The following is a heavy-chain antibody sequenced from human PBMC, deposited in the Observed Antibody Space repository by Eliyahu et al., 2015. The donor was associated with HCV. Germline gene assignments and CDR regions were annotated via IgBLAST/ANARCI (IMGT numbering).Heavy chain of an antibody. CDR1: GSSLSTSGGVGLG. Sequence: QITLKESGPTLVKPTQTLTLTCTFSGSSLSTSGGVGLGVTWIRQPPGKALEWLALIYWDDDKRYSPSLKNRLTITKDTSKNQVVLTMTNMDPVDTATYFCAHVRGFSYGYYFYAMDVWGQGTTVTVSS. V-gene: IGHV2-5*02. CDR2: IYWDDDK. J-gene: IGHJ6*02. CDR3: AHVRGFSYGYYFYAMDV. D-gene: IGHD5-18*01.